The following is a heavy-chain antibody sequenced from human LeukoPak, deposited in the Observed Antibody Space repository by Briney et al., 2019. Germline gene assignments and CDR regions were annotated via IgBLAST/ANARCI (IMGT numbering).Heavy chain of an antibody. D-gene: IGHD4-23*01. J-gene: IGHJ4*02. CDR2: IYHSGST. Sequence: SETLSLTCTVSGGSISSGGYYWSWIRQPPGKGLEWIGYIYHSGSTYYNPSLKSRVTISVDRSKNQFSLKLSSVTAADTAVYYCARDRVQRWDVSGSFDYWGQRTLVTVSS. V-gene: IGHV4-30-2*01. CDR3: ARDRVQRWDVSGSFDY. CDR1: GGSISSGGYY.